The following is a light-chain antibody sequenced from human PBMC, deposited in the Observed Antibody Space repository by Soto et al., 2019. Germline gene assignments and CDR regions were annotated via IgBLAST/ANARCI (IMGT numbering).Light chain of an antibody. J-gene: IGKJ4*01. CDR2: GAS. CDR3: QQYDTSLPYT. Sequence: EIVLTQSPGTLSLSPGDRATLSCEASQSVNNNYLAWYQHKPGQAPRLLIYGASSRATGIPDRFSGSGSGTDFILTISRLEPEDFAVYYCQQYDTSLPYTFGGGTKVEIK. CDR1: QSVNNNY. V-gene: IGKV3-20*01.